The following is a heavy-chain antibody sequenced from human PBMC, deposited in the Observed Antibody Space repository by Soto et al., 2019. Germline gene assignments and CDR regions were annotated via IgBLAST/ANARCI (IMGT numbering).Heavy chain of an antibody. D-gene: IGHD3-16*01. CDR2: TTTYVGHT. Sequence: XSVKVSCTASGYLFTKYGISWVRQAPGHGPEWVGWTTTYVGHTYYAQNFQGRVIITTDTSTSTVYMELTNLRFDDTATYYCARVLISEKAYDLWGQGTLVTVSS. J-gene: IGHJ4*02. CDR3: ARVLISEKAYDL. CDR1: GYLFTKYG. V-gene: IGHV1-18*04.